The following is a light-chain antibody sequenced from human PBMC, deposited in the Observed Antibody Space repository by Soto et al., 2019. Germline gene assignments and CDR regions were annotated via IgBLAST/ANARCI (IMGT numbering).Light chain of an antibody. Sequence: QSALTHPASVSGSPGQSNTISCTGTSSDVGAYDFVSWYQQHPDKAPKLMIYEVSNRPSGVSNRFSGSKSVNRATLTISGRQAEDVADYYCSSYTSGSTRVFGTGTKLTVL. V-gene: IGLV2-14*03. J-gene: IGLJ1*01. CDR1: SSDVGAYDF. CDR2: EVS. CDR3: SSYTSGSTRV.